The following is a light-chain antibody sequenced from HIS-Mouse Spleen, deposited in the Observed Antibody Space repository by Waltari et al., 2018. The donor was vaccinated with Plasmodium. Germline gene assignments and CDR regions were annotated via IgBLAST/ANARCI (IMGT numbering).Light chain of an antibody. J-gene: IGLJ3*02. Sequence: SYELTQPPSVSVSPGQTASITCSGDKLGDTYACWYQQKPGQSPVLVIYQDSKRPAGSPERVSGSNSGTTATLTISGTQAMDEADYYCQAWDSSTWVFGGGTKLTVL. CDR2: QDS. V-gene: IGLV3-1*01. CDR1: KLGDTY. CDR3: QAWDSSTWV.